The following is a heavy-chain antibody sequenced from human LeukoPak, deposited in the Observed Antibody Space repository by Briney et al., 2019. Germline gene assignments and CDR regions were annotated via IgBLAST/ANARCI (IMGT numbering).Heavy chain of an antibody. D-gene: IGHD1-1*01. V-gene: IGHV4-59*01. CDR3: ARTTLLGTQDY. J-gene: IGHJ4*02. Sequence: PSETLSLTCTVSGGSINGYYWTRIRQPPGKGLEWIGYIYYSGSTKYNPSLTSRVTISVDTSKNQFSLRLSSVTAADTAVYFCARTTLLGTQDYWGQGTLVTVSS. CDR2: IYYSGST. CDR1: GGSINGYY.